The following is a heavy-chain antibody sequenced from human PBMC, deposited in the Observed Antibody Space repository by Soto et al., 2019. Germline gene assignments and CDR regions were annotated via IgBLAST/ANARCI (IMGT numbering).Heavy chain of an antibody. V-gene: IGHV3-11*01. CDR1: GFTFSNHY. J-gene: IGHJ4*02. D-gene: IGHD3-3*01. Sequence: QMHLVDSGGGLVKPGGSLRLSCEASGFTFSNHYMAWIRQAPGKGLEWVSYISTSGTSTFYADSVKGRFTISRDNAKDSLFLQMNSLRVDDTAVYFCARDGVLFRAGFDSWGQGTLVTVAS. CDR2: ISTSGTST. CDR3: ARDGVLFRAGFDS.